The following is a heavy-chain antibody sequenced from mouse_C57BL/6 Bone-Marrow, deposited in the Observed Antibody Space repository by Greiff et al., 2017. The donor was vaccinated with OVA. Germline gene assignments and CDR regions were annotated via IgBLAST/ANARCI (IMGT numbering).Heavy chain of an antibody. CDR2: IDPSDSYT. CDR1: GYTFTSSW. J-gene: IGHJ4*01. CDR3: AREGLYYGNYVGYYAMDY. Sequence: QVQLQQPGAELVRPGTSVKLSCKASGYTFTSSWMHWVKQRPGQGLEWIGVIDPSDSYTNYNQKFKGKATLTVDTSSSTAYMQLSSLTSEDSAVYYCAREGLYYGNYVGYYAMDYWGQGTSVTVSS. D-gene: IGHD2-1*01. V-gene: IGHV1-59*01.